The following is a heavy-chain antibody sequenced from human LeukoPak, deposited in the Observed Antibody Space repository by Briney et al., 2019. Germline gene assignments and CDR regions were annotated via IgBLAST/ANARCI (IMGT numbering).Heavy chain of an antibody. Sequence: PGGSLRLSCAASGFTFSSYWMSWVRQAPGKGLEWVANIKQDGSEKYYVDSVKGRFTISRDNAKNSLYLQMNSLRAEDTAVYYCARVMIHYYYYYMDVWGKGTTVTVSS. CDR3: ARVMIHYYYYYMDV. CDR1: GFTFSSYW. J-gene: IGHJ6*03. V-gene: IGHV3-7*01. D-gene: IGHD3-16*01. CDR2: IKQDGSEK.